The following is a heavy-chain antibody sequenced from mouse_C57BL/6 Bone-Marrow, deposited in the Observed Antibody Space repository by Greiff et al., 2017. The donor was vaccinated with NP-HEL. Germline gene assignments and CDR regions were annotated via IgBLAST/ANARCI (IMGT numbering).Heavy chain of an antibody. D-gene: IGHD2-2*01. CDR3: TEEVTTGD. V-gene: IGHV6-3*01. Sequence: DVQLQESGGGLVQPGGSMKLSCVASGFTFSNYWMNWVRQSPEKGLEWVAQIRLKSDNYATHYAESVKGRFTISRDDSKSSVYLQMNNLRAEDTGIYYCTEEVTTGDWGQGTLVTVSA. CDR1: GFTFSNYW. J-gene: IGHJ3*01. CDR2: IRLKSDNYAT.